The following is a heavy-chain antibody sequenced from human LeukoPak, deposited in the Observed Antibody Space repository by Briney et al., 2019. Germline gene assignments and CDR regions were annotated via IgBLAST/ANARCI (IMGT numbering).Heavy chain of an antibody. CDR1: GFTFNTYW. D-gene: IGHD3-10*01. CDR3: ARDLRGSGSLDY. CDR2: INSDGSST. V-gene: IGHV3-74*01. Sequence: GGSLRLCCAASGFTFNTYWMQWVRQAPGKGLVWVSRINSDGSSTAYADSVKGRFTFSRDNAKNTLYLQMNSLRAEDTAVYYCARDLRGSGSLDYWGQGTLVTVSS. J-gene: IGHJ4*02.